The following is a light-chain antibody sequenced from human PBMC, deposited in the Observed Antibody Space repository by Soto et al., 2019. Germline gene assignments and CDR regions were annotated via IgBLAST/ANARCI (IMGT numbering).Light chain of an antibody. CDR3: SSYTSTSTL. CDR1: SNDVGAYKY. Sequence: QSALTQPASVSGSPGQSITISCTGTSNDVGAYKYVSWYQQLPGKAPKLMIYEVSNRPSGVSNRFSGSKSGNTASLTISGLQAEDEADYYRSSYTSTSTLFGGGTKLTVL. V-gene: IGLV2-14*01. J-gene: IGLJ3*02. CDR2: EVS.